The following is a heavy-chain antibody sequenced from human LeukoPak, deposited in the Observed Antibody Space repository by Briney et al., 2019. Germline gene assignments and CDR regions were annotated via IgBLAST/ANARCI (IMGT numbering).Heavy chain of an antibody. D-gene: IGHD6-13*01. Sequence: GGSLRLSCAASGFTFSSYWMSWVRQAPGKGLEWVANIKQDGSEKYYVDSVKGRFTISRDNAKNSLYLQMNSLRAEDTAVYYCARRSSWFPRDPFDYWGQGTLVTVSS. V-gene: IGHV3-7*01. CDR2: IKQDGSEK. J-gene: IGHJ4*02. CDR3: ARRSSWFPRDPFDY. CDR1: GFTFSSYW.